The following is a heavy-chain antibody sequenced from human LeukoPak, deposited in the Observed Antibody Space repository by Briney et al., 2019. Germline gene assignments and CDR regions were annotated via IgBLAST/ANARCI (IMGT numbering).Heavy chain of an antibody. CDR1: GGSFSGYY. D-gene: IGHD6-13*01. J-gene: IGHJ6*03. CDR2: INHSGST. Sequence: SETLSLTCAVYGGSFSGYYWSWIRQPPGKGLEWIGEINHSGSTNYNPSLKSRVTISVDTSKNQFSLKLNSVTAADTAVYYCARAGYSSSWYPAMYMDVWGKGTTVTVSS. CDR3: ARAGYSSSWYPAMYMDV. V-gene: IGHV4-34*01.